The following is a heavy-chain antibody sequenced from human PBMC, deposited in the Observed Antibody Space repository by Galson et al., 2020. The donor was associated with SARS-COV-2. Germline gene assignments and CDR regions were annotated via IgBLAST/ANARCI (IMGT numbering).Heavy chain of an antibody. CDR2: IYYSGST. CDR1: GGSISSYY. Sequence: SETLSLTCTVSGGSISSYYWSWIRQPPGKGLEWIGYIYYSGSTNYNPSLKSRVTISVDTSKNQFSLKLSSVTAADTAVYYCARVGTLRAYDILTGYYLQYYFDYWGQGTLVTVSS. V-gene: IGHV4-59*13. J-gene: IGHJ4*02. CDR3: ARVGTLRAYDILTGYYLQYYFDY. D-gene: IGHD3-9*01.